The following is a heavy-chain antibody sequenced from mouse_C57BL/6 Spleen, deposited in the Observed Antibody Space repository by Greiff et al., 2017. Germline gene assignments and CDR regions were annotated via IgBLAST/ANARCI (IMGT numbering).Heavy chain of an antibody. Sequence: VQLKESGPELVKPGASVKISCKASGYSFTDYNMNWVKQSNGQSLEWIGVINPNYGTTSYNQKFKGKATLTVDQSSSTAYMQLNSLTSEDSAVYYCARWLLPTRYFDVWGTGTTVTVSS. J-gene: IGHJ1*03. CDR1: GYSFTDYN. CDR2: INPNYGTT. V-gene: IGHV1-39*01. CDR3: ARWLLPTRYFDV. D-gene: IGHD2-3*01.